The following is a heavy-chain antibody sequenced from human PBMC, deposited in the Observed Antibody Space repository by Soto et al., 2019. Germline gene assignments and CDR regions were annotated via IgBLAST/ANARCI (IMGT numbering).Heavy chain of an antibody. CDR1: GGSISSGDYY. CDR3: ARVVHYYGSGSYYWFDP. J-gene: IGHJ5*02. D-gene: IGHD3-10*01. V-gene: IGHV4-30-4*01. CDR2: IYYSGST. Sequence: TLSLTCTVSGGSISSGDYYWSWIRQPPGKGLEWIGYIYYSGSTYYNPSLKSRVTISVDTSKNQFSLKLSSVTAADTAVYYCARVVHYYGSGSYYWFDPWGQGTLVTVSS.